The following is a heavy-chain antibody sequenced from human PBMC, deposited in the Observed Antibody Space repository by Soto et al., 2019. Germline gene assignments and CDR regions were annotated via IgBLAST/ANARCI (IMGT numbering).Heavy chain of an antibody. CDR3: VGESFYRLDF. D-gene: IGHD3-16*01. J-gene: IGHJ4*02. CDR2: SANKSNSYIT. Sequence: PXESLRLSCAASGIILSDYHMNWVRQAPGKGLEWIGRSANKSNSYITQYAASVEGRFILSRDVSENLLFLQMNSLKIDDTAVYYCVGESFYRLDFWGRGALVTVSS. V-gene: IGHV3-72*01. CDR1: GIILSDYH.